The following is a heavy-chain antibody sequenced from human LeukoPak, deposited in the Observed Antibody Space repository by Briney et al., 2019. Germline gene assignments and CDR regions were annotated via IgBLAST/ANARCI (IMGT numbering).Heavy chain of an antibody. V-gene: IGHV3-48*03. CDR3: ATGNYGTQPHY. Sequence: GGSLRLSCAVSGFTFRNYEMNWFRQAPGKGLEWVSYISNSGHSIKYADSVKGRFTVSRDNAKDSLHLQMNSLTADDTAVYFCATGNYGTQPHYWGQGTLVTVSS. CDR2: ISNSGHSI. D-gene: IGHD3-16*01. J-gene: IGHJ4*02. CDR1: GFTFRNYE.